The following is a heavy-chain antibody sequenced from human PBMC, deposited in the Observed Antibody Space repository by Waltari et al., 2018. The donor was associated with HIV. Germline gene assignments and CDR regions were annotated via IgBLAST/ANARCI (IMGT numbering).Heavy chain of an antibody. D-gene: IGHD2-15*01. CDR2: ISGSGATT. Sequence: EVQLLESGGDLVRPGGSLRLSCAASGFTFTDHGLHWVRQAPERGLEWVSAISGSGATTSYADSGKGRFTISRDNSKNTLYLQLNSLRPEDTAVYYCAKGKVVVAATPGYGLDVWGPGTTVIVSS. CDR1: GFTFTDHG. V-gene: IGHV3-23*01. J-gene: IGHJ6*02. CDR3: AKGKVVVAATPGYGLDV.